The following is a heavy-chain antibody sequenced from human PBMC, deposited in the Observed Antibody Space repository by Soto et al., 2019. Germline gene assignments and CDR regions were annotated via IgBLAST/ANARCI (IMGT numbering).Heavy chain of an antibody. Sequence: EVQLVESGGGLVKPGGSLRLSCAASGFTFSSYSMNWVRQAPGKGLEWVSSISSSSSYIYYADSVKGRFTISRENAKNSLYLQMNSLRAEDTAGYYCAREGYNWNYKGDYWGQGTMVTVSS. CDR3: AREGYNWNYKGDY. CDR1: GFTFSSYS. CDR2: ISSSSSYI. V-gene: IGHV3-21*01. D-gene: IGHD1-7*01. J-gene: IGHJ4*02.